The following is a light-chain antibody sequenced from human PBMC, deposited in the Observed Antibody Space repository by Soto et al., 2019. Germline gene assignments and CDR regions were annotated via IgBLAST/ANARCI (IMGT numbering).Light chain of an antibody. CDR1: QSVRSN. J-gene: IGKJ1*01. CDR2: GAS. Sequence: EIVMTQSPATLSVSPGDRATLSCRAYQSVRSNLAWYQQRPGQAPRLLIYGASTRAAGVLARFSGSGSGTEFTLTISSLQSEDFAVYYCQQYNTWPPRTFGQGTKVEIK. CDR3: QQYNTWPPRT. V-gene: IGKV3-15*01.